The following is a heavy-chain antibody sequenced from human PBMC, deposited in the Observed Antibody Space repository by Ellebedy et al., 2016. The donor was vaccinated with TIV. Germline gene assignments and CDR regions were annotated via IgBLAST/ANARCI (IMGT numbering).Heavy chain of an antibody. D-gene: IGHD3-10*01. CDR1: GFTFDDYA. CDR3: AKDSVRGYYYGSGSVDAFDI. J-gene: IGHJ3*02. Sequence: GGSLRLXXAASGFTFDDYAMHWVRQAPGKGLEWVSGISWNGGSMAYADPVKGRFTISRDNAKNSLYLQMNSLRAEDTALYYCAKDSVRGYYYGSGSVDAFDIWGQGTMVTVSS. CDR2: ISWNGGSM. V-gene: IGHV3-9*01.